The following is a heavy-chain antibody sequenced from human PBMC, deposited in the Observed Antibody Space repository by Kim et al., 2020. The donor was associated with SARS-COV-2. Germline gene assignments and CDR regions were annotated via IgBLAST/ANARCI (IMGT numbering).Heavy chain of an antibody. CDR3: XSLTXATRXTWWSGXAFD. CDR2: IDPSDSYT. V-gene: IGHV5-10-1*01. D-gene: IGHD2-15*01. Sequence: GESLKISCKGSGYSFTSYWISWVRQMPGKGLEWMGRIDPSDSYTNYSPXXQGPVTCSAXXXXTXASLQGRSLKASDTAXXXXXSLTXATRXTWWSGXAFD. CDR1: GYSFTSYW. J-gene: IGHJ3*01.